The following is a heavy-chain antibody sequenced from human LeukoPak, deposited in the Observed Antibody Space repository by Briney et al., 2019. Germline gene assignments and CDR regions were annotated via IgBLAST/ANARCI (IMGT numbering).Heavy chain of an antibody. CDR3: ARDTPDYGDYGSSDWFDP. CDR1: GGTFSSYA. J-gene: IGHJ5*02. V-gene: IGHV1-69*06. Sequence: SVKVSCKASGGTFSSYAISWVRQAPGQGLEWMGGIIPIFGTANYAQKFQGRVTITADKSTSTAYMELSSLRSEDTAVYYCARDTPDYGDYGSSDWFDPWGQGTLVTVSS. D-gene: IGHD4-17*01. CDR2: IIPIFGTA.